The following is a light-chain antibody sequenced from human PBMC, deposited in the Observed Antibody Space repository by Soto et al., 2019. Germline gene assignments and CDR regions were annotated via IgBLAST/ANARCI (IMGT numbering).Light chain of an antibody. J-gene: IGLJ1*01. CDR1: SRDVGAYKL. CDR2: EVG. V-gene: IGLV2-23*02. Sequence: QSALTQPASVSGSPGQSITISCTGTSRDVGAYKLVSWYQQHPGKAPKLIIYEVGERPSGASNRFSGSKSGNTASLTISGLQAEDEAYYYCGSYAGGSRVFGTGTKATVL. CDR3: GSYAGGSRV.